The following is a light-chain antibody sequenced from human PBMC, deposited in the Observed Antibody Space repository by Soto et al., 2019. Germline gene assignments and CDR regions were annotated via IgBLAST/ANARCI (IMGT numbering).Light chain of an antibody. Sequence: DIVMTQSPLALPVTPGEPASSSCRSSQSLLHSNGYNYFDWYLQKPGQSPQLLIYLGSNRASGVPDRFSGSGSGTDFTLKISRVEAEDVGVYYCMQALQTPYTFGQGTKLDIK. J-gene: IGKJ2*01. CDR2: LGS. CDR1: QSLLHSNGYNY. V-gene: IGKV2-28*01. CDR3: MQALQTPYT.